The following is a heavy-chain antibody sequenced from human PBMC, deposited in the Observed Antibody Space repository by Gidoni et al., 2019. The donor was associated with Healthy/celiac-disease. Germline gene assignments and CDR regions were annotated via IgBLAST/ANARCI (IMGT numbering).Heavy chain of an antibody. CDR2: IYYSGST. CDR3: ARTTVTAPRLYYFDY. CDR1: GGSISSYY. V-gene: IGHV4-59*08. D-gene: IGHD4-17*01. Sequence: QVQLQESGPGLVKPSETLSLTCTVSGGSISSYYWSWIRQPPGKGLEWIGYIYYSGSTNYNPSLKSRVTISVDTSKNQFSLKLSSVTAADTAVYCCARTTVTAPRLYYFDYWGQGTLVTVSS. J-gene: IGHJ4*02.